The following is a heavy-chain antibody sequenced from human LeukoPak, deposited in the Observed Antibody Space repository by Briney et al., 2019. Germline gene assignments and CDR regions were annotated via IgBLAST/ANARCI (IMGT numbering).Heavy chain of an antibody. J-gene: IGHJ2*01. CDR2: ISYIGNT. CDR3: ARAAYCGGDCFWYFDL. D-gene: IGHD2-21*02. Sequence: SETLSLTCTVSVGSISSGNYYWSWIRQPPGKGLEWIGYISYIGNTNYNPSLKSRVTISLDTSRNQFSLKLSSVTTADTAVYFCARAAYCGGDCFWYFDLWGRGTLVSVSS. CDR1: VGSISSGNYY. V-gene: IGHV4-61*01.